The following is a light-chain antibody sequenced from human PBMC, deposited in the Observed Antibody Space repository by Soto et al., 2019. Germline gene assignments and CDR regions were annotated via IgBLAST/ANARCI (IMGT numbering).Light chain of an antibody. CDR3: QQYDNLPYT. CDR2: DAS. CDR1: QDSSNY. V-gene: IGKV1-33*01. Sequence: DLPMTQSPSSLSASVGDRVTITCQASQDSSNYLNWYQQKPGKAPKLLIYDASNLETGVPSRFSGSGSGTDFTLTISSLQPEDIAAYYCQQYDNLPYTFGQGTKLEIK. J-gene: IGKJ2*01.